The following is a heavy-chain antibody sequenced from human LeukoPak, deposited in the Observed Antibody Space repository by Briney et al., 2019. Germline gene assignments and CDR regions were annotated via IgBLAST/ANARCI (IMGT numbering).Heavy chain of an antibody. CDR1: GGSFSGYY. V-gene: IGHV4-34*01. J-gene: IGHJ4*02. D-gene: IGHD3-10*01. CDR3: ARSGRGNSAGFDC. Sequence: SETLSLTCAVYGGSFSGYYWGWIRQPPGKGLEWIGEINRGGSTNYNPYLKSRATISVDTSNNQFPLKLTSVTAADTAVYYCARSGRGNSAGFDCWGQGTLGTVSS. CDR2: INRGGST.